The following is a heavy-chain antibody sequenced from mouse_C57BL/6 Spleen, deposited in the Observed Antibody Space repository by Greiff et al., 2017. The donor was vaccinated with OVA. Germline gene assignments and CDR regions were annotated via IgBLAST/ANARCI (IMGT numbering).Heavy chain of an antibody. CDR3: ARSLRELVHFDY. CDR1: GYTFTSYW. V-gene: IGHV1-64*01. CDR2: IHPNSGST. Sequence: QVQLKQPGAELVKPGASVKLSCKASGYTFTSYWMHWVKQRPGQGLEWIGMIHPNSGSTNYNEKFKSKATLTVDKSSSTAYMQLSSLTSEDSAVYYCARSLRELVHFDYWGQGTTLTVSS. J-gene: IGHJ2*01. D-gene: IGHD4-1*01.